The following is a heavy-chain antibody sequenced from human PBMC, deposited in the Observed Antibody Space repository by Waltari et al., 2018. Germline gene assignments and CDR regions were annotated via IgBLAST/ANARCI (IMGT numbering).Heavy chain of an antibody. CDR3: ARKAGSGYPYGPFYYDN. Sequence: EVHLAESGGGVVQPGGSLRLSCTGSGFRFGDYWMHWVRQAQGKGLEWGSRISVDGGYISYGDSVKGRFTISRDNAKNTVFLQLNSLRADDTAVYFCARKAGSGYPYGPFYYDNWGQGTLVTVSS. D-gene: IGHD5-12*01. CDR1: GFRFGDYW. CDR2: ISVDGGYI. J-gene: IGHJ4*02. V-gene: IGHV3-74*01.